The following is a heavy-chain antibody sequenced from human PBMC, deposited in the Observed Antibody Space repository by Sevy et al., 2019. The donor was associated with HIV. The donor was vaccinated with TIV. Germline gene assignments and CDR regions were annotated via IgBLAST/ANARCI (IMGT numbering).Heavy chain of an antibody. Sequence: GGSLRLSCAGSGFTFNRYDMHWLRQAPGKGLEWVAAISYDGMNKKYADSVKDRFTISRDNSENTQYLEMNSLSSEDTAIYYCARSLGAAGQSQDNWFDPWGQGTQVTVSS. J-gene: IGHJ5*02. CDR2: ISYDGMNK. CDR1: GFTFNRYD. CDR3: ARSLGAAGQSQDNWFDP. V-gene: IGHV3-30*03. D-gene: IGHD6-13*01.